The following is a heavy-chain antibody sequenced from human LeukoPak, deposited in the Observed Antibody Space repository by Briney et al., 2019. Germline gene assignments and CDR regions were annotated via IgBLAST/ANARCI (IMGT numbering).Heavy chain of an antibody. J-gene: IGHJ3*02. V-gene: IGHV4-38-2*02. CDR2: IYHSGST. Sequence: SETLSLTCAVSGYSISSGYYWGWIRQPPGKGLEWIGGIYHSGSTYYNPSLKSRVTVSVDTSKNQFSLKLSSVTAADTAVYYCARDGYGDRDDAFDIWGQGTMVTVSS. CDR3: ARDGYGDRDDAFDI. CDR1: GYSISSGYY. D-gene: IGHD4-17*01.